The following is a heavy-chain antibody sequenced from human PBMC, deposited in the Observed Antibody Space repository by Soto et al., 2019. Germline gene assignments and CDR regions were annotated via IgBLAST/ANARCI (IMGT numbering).Heavy chain of an antibody. D-gene: IGHD4-17*01. CDR3: ARGAYGGSANFDY. CDR1: GGSITGYY. V-gene: IGHV4-59*01. Sequence: QMQLQESGPGLVKPSETLSLTCTVSGGSITGYYWGWIRQPPGKGLESLGYISYTGTTNYNPSLKSRVTISVDTSKNQFSLKLSSVIAADTAAYYCARGAYGGSANFDYWGQGTLVTVSS. J-gene: IGHJ4*02. CDR2: ISYTGTT.